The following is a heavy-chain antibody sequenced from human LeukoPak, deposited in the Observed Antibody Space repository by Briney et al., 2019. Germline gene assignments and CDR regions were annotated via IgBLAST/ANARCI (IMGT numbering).Heavy chain of an antibody. CDR2: IYTSGST. Sequence: SETLSLTCTVSGGSIRSYYWSWIRQPAGKGLEWIGRIYTSGSTNYNPSLKSRVTMSVDTSKNQFSLRLTSVTAADTAVYFCARDANGSGLHYYHMDVWGKGTTVTVSS. CDR1: GGSIRSYY. J-gene: IGHJ6*03. V-gene: IGHV4-4*07. CDR3: ARDANGSGLHYYHMDV. D-gene: IGHD6-25*01.